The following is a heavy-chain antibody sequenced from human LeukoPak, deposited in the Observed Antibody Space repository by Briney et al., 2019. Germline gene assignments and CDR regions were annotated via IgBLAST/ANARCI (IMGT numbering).Heavy chain of an antibody. CDR2: IYPDDSDV. D-gene: IGHD6-19*01. V-gene: IGHV5-51*01. CDR3: ARKASSGTVAGTVFYFDF. CDR1: GYRFTSYW. J-gene: IGHJ4*02. Sequence: GESLKISCKGPGYRFTSYWIAWVRQKPGKGLEWMGVIYPDDSDVRYSPSFQGQVTFSADKSIDTAYLQWSSLRASDTAIYYCARKASSGTVAGTVFYFDFWGQGTLVTVSS.